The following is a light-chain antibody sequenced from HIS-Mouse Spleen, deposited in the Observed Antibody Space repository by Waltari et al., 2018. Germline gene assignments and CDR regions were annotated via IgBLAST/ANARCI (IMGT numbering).Light chain of an antibody. J-gene: IGLJ2*01. CDR3: NSRDSSGNHVV. CDR1: RLRSYS. Sequence: SSELTQDPAVSVALGQTVRIPFQGNRLRSYSASWYQQKPGQAPVLVIYGKNNRPSGIPDRFSGSSSGNTASLTITGAQAEDEADYYCNSRDSSGNHVVFGGGTKLTVL. CDR2: GKN. V-gene: IGLV3-19*01.